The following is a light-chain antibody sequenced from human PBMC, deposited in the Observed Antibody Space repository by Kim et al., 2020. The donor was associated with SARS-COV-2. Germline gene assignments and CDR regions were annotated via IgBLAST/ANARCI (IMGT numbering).Light chain of an antibody. V-gene: IGKV3-11*01. CDR2: DAS. J-gene: IGKJ5*01. CDR3: RRSRNWPT. CDR1: QSVKTY. Sequence: EIVLTQSPATLSLSPGERATLSCRASQSVKTYLAWYQHKPGQSPRLLIHDASNRATGVPPRFSGGGSGTDFTLTISSLEPEDFAVYYCRRSRNWPTFGEGTRLEIK.